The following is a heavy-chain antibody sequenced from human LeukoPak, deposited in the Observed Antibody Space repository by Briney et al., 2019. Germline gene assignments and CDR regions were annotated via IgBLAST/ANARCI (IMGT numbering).Heavy chain of an antibody. J-gene: IGHJ4*02. CDR1: GDSVSSNSAA. CDR2: TYYTSKWYS. CDR3: ARVNAGVFDY. D-gene: IGHD1-1*01. V-gene: IGHV6-1*01. Sequence: SQTLSPTCAISGDSVSSNSAAWNWIRQSPSRGLEWLGRTYYTSKWYSEYALSVKGRITVNPDTSKNQFSLQLSSVTPEDTAVYYCARVNAGVFDYWGQGTLVTVSS.